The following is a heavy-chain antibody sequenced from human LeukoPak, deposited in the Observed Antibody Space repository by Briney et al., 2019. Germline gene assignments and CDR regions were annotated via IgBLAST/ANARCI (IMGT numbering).Heavy chain of an antibody. CDR2: IIPMIGKP. Sequence: SVKASCKVLGGTFRTHAISWVRQAPGQGFEWVGGIIPMIGKPHYAQQLQGRITITTDESTSTVHLELSSLRSEDPTAYFCTREGCSTTFSNTKWFDPWGQGTLVTVSS. D-gene: IGHD2/OR15-2a*01. CDR3: TREGCSTTFSNTKWFDP. V-gene: IGHV1-69*05. CDR1: GGTFRTHA. J-gene: IGHJ5*02.